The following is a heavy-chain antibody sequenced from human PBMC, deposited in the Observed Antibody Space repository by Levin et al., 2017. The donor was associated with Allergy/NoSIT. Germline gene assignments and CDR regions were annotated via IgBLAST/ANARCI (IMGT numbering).Heavy chain of an antibody. CDR1: GFTFSSYS. V-gene: IGHV3-21*01. J-gene: IGHJ2*01. Sequence: GESLKISCAASGFTFSSYSMNWVRQAPGKGLEWVSSISSSSSYIYYADSVKGRFTISRDNAKNSLYLQMNSLRAEDTAVYYCARDTLLTAMVTRDWYFDLWGRGTLVTVSS. D-gene: IGHD5-18*01. CDR2: ISSSSSYI. CDR3: ARDTLLTAMVTRDWYFDL.